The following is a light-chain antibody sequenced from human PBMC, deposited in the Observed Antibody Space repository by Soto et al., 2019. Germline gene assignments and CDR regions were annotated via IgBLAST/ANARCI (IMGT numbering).Light chain of an antibody. CDR1: QSVRSY. CDR2: DAS. J-gene: IGKJ4*01. Sequence: EIVLTQSPATLSLSPGERATLSCRASQSVRSYLAWYQQKPGQAPRLLIYDASSRATGIPARFGGSGSGTDCTLTISGLEPEDFAVYYCQQRSSWPALTFGGGTNVEIK. CDR3: QQRSSWPALT. V-gene: IGKV3-11*01.